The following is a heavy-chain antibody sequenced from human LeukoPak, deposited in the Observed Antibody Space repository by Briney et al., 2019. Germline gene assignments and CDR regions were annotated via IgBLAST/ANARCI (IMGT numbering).Heavy chain of an antibody. D-gene: IGHD3-10*01. Sequence: GGSLRLSCAAPGFPFSSYSMNWVRQAQGKGLEWVSSIISSSSYIYYADSVKGRFTISRDNAKNSLYLQMNSLRAEDTAVYYCARDRITMVRGVILYYYGMDVWGQGTTVTVSS. J-gene: IGHJ6*02. CDR3: ARDRITMVRGVILYYYGMDV. CDR1: GFPFSSYS. CDR2: IISSSSYI. V-gene: IGHV3-21*01.